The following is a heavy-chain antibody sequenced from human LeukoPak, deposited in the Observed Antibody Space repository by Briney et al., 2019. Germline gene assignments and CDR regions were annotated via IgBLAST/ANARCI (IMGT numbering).Heavy chain of an antibody. CDR3: ARVSHGYYGSGSYYILRAWELPKLADAFDI. CDR1: GFTFSSYW. D-gene: IGHD3-10*01. CDR2: INSGSST. V-gene: IGHV3-74*01. J-gene: IGHJ3*02. Sequence: GGSLRLSCVASGFTFSSYWMHWVRQAPGKGLVWVSRINSGSSTTYADSVKGRFTISRDNAKNTLYLQMNSLRAEDTAVYYCARVSHGYYGSGSYYILRAWELPKLADAFDIWGQGTMVTVSS.